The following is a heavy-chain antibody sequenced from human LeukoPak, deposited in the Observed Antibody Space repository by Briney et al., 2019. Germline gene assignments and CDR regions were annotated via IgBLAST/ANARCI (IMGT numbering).Heavy chain of an antibody. D-gene: IGHD6-6*01. Sequence: SETLSLTCTVSGGSISTYYWSLIRQPAGKGLEWIGRIYASGNTNYNPSLKSRVTMSLDTSKNQFSLRLTSVTAADTAVYYCAREYSSTSGKNAFDVWGQGTMVTVSS. V-gene: IGHV4-4*07. CDR1: GGSISTYY. CDR2: IYASGNT. CDR3: AREYSSTSGKNAFDV. J-gene: IGHJ3*01.